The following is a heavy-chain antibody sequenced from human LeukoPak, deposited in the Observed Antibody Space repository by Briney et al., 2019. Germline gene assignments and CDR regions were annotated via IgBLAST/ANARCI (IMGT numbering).Heavy chain of an antibody. CDR1: GFTFGDYG. Sequence: PGGSLRLSCTASGFTFGDYGMSWFRQAPGKGLEWVGFIRTKAYGGTPEYAASVKGRFTISRDDSKSIAYLQMNSLKTEDTAVYYCTRGIVPATNGADYWGQGTLVTVSS. J-gene: IGHJ4*02. D-gene: IGHD1-26*01. CDR3: TRGIVPATNGADY. CDR2: IRTKAYGGTP. V-gene: IGHV3-49*03.